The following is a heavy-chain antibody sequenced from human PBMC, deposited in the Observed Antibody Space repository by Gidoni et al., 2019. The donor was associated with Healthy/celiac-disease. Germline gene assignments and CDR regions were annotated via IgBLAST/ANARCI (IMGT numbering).Heavy chain of an antibody. Sequence: EAQLVESGGGLVQPGGSLRLSCAAPGTTFSRHWMPWVRQAPGKGLVWVSRINSDGSSTSYADSVKGRFTSSRDNAKNTLYLQMNSLRAEDTAVYYCARLADYDILTGYQTPDYWGQGTLVTVSS. CDR2: INSDGSST. V-gene: IGHV3-74*01. D-gene: IGHD3-9*01. CDR1: GTTFSRHW. CDR3: ARLADYDILTGYQTPDY. J-gene: IGHJ4*02.